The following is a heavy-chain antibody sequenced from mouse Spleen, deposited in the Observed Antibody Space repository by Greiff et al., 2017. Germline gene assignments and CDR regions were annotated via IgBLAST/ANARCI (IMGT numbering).Heavy chain of an antibody. V-gene: IGHV3-6*01. D-gene: IGHD2-3*01. Sequence: VQLKESGPGLVKPSQSLSLTCSVTGYSITSGYYWKWIRQCPGNKREWMGYISYDGSNNYNPSLKNRIPITRDTSKNQFFLKLNSVTTEDTATYYCAREKGGYYVYFDVWGAGTTVTVSS. CDR3: AREKGGYYVYFDV. J-gene: IGHJ1*01. CDR1: GYSITSGYY. CDR2: ISYDGSN.